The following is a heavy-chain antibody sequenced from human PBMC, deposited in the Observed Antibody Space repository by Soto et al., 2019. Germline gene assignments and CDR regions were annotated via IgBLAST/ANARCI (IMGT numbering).Heavy chain of an antibody. Sequence: VQLVESGGGLVQPGGSLRLSCAASGFTFSSYSMNWVRQAPGKGLEWVSYISSSSSTIYYADSVKGRFTISRDNAKNSLYLQMNSLRAEDTAVYYCARESPFGSSNAFDIWGQGTMVTVSS. CDR3: ARESPFGSSNAFDI. V-gene: IGHV3-48*01. CDR1: GFTFSSYS. J-gene: IGHJ3*02. D-gene: IGHD6-6*01. CDR2: ISSSSSTI.